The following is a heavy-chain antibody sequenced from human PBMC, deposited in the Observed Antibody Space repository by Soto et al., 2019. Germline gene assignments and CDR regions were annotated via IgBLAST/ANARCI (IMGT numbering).Heavy chain of an antibody. CDR1: GGTFSTDS. CDR3: ARELDGYYGMDA. Sequence: QVQLVQSGAEVKKPGSSVKVSCKASGGTFSTDSISWVRQAPGQGLEWMGGIIPMFGTANNAQKFQGRVTITADESKSTAYVEMSSLSSEDTAVYFCARELDGYYGMDAWGQGTTVTVAS. D-gene: IGHD6-6*01. CDR2: IIPMFGTA. J-gene: IGHJ6*02. V-gene: IGHV1-69*12.